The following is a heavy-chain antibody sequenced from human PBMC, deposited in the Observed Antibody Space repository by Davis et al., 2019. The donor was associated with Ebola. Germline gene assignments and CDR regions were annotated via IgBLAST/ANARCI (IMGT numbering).Heavy chain of an antibody. J-gene: IGHJ5*01. CDR2: IDHSGRT. D-gene: IGHD2-2*01. CDR3: ARYCSSDTCNLFDF. Sequence: PSETLSLTCAVYGGSFSGYYWTWIRQPPGKGLEWIGEIDHSGRTTCHSSLKSRVTISIDTSKNQFSLKVTSVTAADTAVYYCARYCSSDTCNLFDFWGQGSLVTVSS. V-gene: IGHV4-34*01. CDR1: GGSFSGYY.